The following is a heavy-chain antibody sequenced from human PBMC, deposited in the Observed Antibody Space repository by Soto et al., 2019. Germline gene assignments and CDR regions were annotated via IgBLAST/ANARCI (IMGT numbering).Heavy chain of an antibody. D-gene: IGHD3-3*01. CDR2: MNPNNGDT. CDR3: ASPARNYDFWSGYSFDI. V-gene: IGHV1-8*01. CDR1: GYTFTSYD. J-gene: IGHJ3*02. Sequence: ASVKVSCKASGYTFTSYDINWVRQATGQGLEWMGWMNPNNGDTAYAQKFRGRVTMTRITSISTAYMDLSSLRSEDTAVYYCASPARNYDFWSGYSFDIWGQGTMVTVSS.